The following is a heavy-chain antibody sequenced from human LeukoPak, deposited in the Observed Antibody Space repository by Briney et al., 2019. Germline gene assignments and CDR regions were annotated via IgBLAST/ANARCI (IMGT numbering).Heavy chain of an antibody. CDR1: GYSISSGYY. Sequence: PSETLSLTCTVSGYSISSGYYWGWIRQPPGKGLEWIGSIYHSGRTFYNPSLKSRVTISVDTSKNQFSLKLSSVTAADTAVYYCARDWAGDYWGQGTLVTVSS. V-gene: IGHV4-38-2*02. CDR3: ARDWAGDY. CDR2: IYHSGRT. D-gene: IGHD3-16*01. J-gene: IGHJ4*02.